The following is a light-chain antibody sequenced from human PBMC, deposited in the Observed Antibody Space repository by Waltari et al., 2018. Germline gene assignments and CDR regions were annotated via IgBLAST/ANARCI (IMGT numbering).Light chain of an antibody. CDR3: QQYNNWPPWT. CDR1: QTVSSN. Sequence: EVVMTQSPATLSVSPGERAHLSCRASQTVSSNLAWYPHKPGQAPRLLIYGASTRATGIPARFSGSGSGTEFTLTISSLQSEDFAAYYCQQYNNWPPWTFGPGTTVEIK. CDR2: GAS. V-gene: IGKV3-15*01. J-gene: IGKJ1*01.